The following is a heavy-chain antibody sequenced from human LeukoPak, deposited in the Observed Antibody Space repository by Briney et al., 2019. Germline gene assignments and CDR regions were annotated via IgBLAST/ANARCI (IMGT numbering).Heavy chain of an antibody. Sequence: GGSLRLSCAASGFTFSSYWMHWVRQAPGKGLEWVSRINSDGSSTSYADSVTGRFTISTDNAQNTLFLQMDRLRAEDTAVYYCECGARTLGTSRQDKGFDSWGQGSLVTVSS. CDR2: INSDGSST. D-gene: IGHD2-2*01. CDR3: ECGARTLGTSRQDKGFDS. V-gene: IGHV3-74*01. CDR1: GFTFSSYW. J-gene: IGHJ5*01.